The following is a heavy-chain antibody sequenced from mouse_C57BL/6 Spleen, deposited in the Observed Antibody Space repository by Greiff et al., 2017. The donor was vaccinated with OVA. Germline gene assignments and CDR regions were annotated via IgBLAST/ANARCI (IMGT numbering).Heavy chain of an antibody. Sequence: VKLMESGPELVKPGASVKISCKASGYAFSSSWMNWVKQRPGKGLEWIGRIYPGDGDTNYNGKFKGKATLTADKSSSTAYMQLSSLTSEDSAVYYCARSPVSWDEDYWGQGTTLTVSS. CDR2: IYPGDGDT. J-gene: IGHJ2*01. CDR3: ARSPVSWDEDY. D-gene: IGHD4-1*01. CDR1: GYAFSSSW. V-gene: IGHV1-82*01.